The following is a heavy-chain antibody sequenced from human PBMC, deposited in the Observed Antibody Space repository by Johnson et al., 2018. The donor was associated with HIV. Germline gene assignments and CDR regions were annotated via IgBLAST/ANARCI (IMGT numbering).Heavy chain of an antibody. D-gene: IGHD2-15*01. CDR1: GFTFSSYG. CDR3: ARDGVVVVPGGWGAFDI. Sequence: QVQLVESGGGVVQPGGSLRLSCAGSGFTFSSYGMHWVRQAPGTGLEWVSFIRYDGSDKHYADSVKGRFTISRDNSKNTVYLQMNSLRAEDTAVYYCARDGVVVVPGGWGAFDIWGQGTLVTVSS. V-gene: IGHV3-30*02. J-gene: IGHJ3*02. CDR2: IRYDGSDK.